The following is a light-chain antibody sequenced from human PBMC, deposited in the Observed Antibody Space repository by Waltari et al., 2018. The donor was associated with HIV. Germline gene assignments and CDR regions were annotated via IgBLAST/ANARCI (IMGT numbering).Light chain of an antibody. CDR2: DNN. V-gene: IGLV1-51*01. Sequence: QSVLTQPPSVSAAPGQKVTISCSGSSSNIGNNFVSWYQQLPGTAPKLLIFDNNKRPSGIPARFSGSKCGTSATLGITGLQTGDEADYYCGTWDTSLSAGVFGGGTQLTVL. J-gene: IGLJ2*01. CDR3: GTWDTSLSAGV. CDR1: SSNIGNNF.